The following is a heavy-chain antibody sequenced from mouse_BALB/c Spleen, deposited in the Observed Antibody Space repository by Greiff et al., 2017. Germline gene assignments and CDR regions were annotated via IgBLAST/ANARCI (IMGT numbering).Heavy chain of an antibody. D-gene: IGHD2-14*01. CDR2: IWAGGST. Sequence: QVQLKESGPGLVAPSQSLSITCTVSGFSLTSYGVHWVRQPPGKGLEWLGVIWAGGSTNYNSALMSRLSISKDNSKSQVFLKMNSLQTDDTAMYYCARDRGYDEAWFAYWGQGTLVTVSA. CDR1: GFSLTSYG. CDR3: ARDRGYDEAWFAY. V-gene: IGHV2-9*02. J-gene: IGHJ3*01.